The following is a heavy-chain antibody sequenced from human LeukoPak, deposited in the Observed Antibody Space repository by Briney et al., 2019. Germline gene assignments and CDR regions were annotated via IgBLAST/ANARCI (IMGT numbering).Heavy chain of an antibody. D-gene: IGHD6-13*01. V-gene: IGHV4-4*09. CDR3: ARSPSSSWSNFDY. Sequence: PSETLSLTCTVSRGSITTYYWSWIRQPPGKGLEWIGYIYTSGSTNYNPSLKSRVTISVDTSKNQFSLKLSSVTAADTAVYYCARSPSSSWSNFDYWGQGTLVTVSS. CDR2: IYTSGST. CDR1: RGSITTYY. J-gene: IGHJ4*02.